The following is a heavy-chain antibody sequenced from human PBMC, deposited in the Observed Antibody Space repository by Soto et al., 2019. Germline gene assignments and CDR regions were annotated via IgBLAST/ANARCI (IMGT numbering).Heavy chain of an antibody. D-gene: IGHD2-21*01. J-gene: IGHJ5*02. CDR2: IFYSGST. CDR1: GGSISTSRSY. V-gene: IGHV4-39*01. CDR3: ARQPTTGDTDLWFDP. Sequence: QLQLLESGPGLVKASETLSLTCNVSGGSISTSRSYWAWIRQPPGKGLEWLANIFYSGSTYYNPSRARRVPVSVDTSKNEFSLKLRSLTAADTAVYYCARQPTTGDTDLWFDPWGQGTLVTVSS.